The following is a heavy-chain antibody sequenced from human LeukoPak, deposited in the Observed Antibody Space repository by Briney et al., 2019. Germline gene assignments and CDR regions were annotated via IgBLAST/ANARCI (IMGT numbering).Heavy chain of an antibody. CDR1: GGSFSGYY. J-gene: IGHJ5*02. D-gene: IGHD6-13*01. V-gene: IGHV4-34*01. CDR3: ARVQTSRRASSPYSSSWYRWFDP. Sequence: PSETLSLTCAVYGGSFSGYYWSWIRQPPGKGLEWIGEINHSGSTNYNPSLKSRVTISVDTSKNQCSLKLSSVPAADTAVYYCARVQTSRRASSPYSSSWYRWFDPWGQGTLVTVSS. CDR2: INHSGST.